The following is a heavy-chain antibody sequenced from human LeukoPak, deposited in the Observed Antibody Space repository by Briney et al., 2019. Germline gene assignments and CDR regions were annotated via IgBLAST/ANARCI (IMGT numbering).Heavy chain of an antibody. D-gene: IGHD2-8*01. CDR2: IHYSGST. Sequence: SETLSLTCTVSGVSISPFYWSWIRQPPGKGLEWIGYIHYSGSTNYNPSLKSRVTISLDTSKNQFSLKMSSVTTADTAVYYCARVASSVMDYWGQGILVTASS. V-gene: IGHV4-59*01. J-gene: IGHJ4*02. CDR3: ARVASSVMDY. CDR1: GVSISPFY.